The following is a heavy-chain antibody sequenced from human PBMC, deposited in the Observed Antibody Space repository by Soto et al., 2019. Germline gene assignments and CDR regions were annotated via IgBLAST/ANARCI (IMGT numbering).Heavy chain of an antibody. CDR3: ARQGSCSGDSCFSFLFSFDV. D-gene: IGHD2-15*01. V-gene: IGHV4-39*01. CDR2: IYYSGST. Sequence: SETLSLTCTVSGGSISSSSYYWGWIRQPPGKGLEWIGSIYYSGSTYYNPSLKRRVNLSADMSKNQLSLRLRSVTAADTAVYYCARQGSCSGDSCFSFLFSFDVWAQGTMVTVSS. J-gene: IGHJ3*01. CDR1: GGSISSSSYY.